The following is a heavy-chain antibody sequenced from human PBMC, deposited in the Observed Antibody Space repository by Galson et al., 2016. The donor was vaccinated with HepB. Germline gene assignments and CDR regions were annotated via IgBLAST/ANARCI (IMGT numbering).Heavy chain of an antibody. CDR1: GFSLSTPGVS. Sequence: PALVKPTQTLTLTCTFSGFSLSTPGVSVGWIRQPPGKAPEWLALIHWGDDQRYTPPLKSRLTITKDTSKNQVVLTMTNMDPADTATYYCARRGSDWYLIFNWFDPWGPGTLVTVSS. V-gene: IGHV2-5*02. D-gene: IGHD6-19*01. CDR3: ARRGSDWYLIFNWFDP. CDR2: IHWGDDQ. J-gene: IGHJ5*02.